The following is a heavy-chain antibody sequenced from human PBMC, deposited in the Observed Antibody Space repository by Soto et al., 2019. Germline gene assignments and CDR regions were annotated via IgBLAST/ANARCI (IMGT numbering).Heavy chain of an antibody. V-gene: IGHV1-69*13. D-gene: IGHD3-22*01. J-gene: IGHJ6*02. CDR3: ATHLGHYYASSGYYLNHYYYYGMDV. CDR2: IIPIFGTA. Sequence: SVKVSCKASGGTFSSYAISWVRQAPGQGLEWMGGIIPIFGTANYAQKFQGRVTITADESTSTAYMELSSLRSEDTAVYYCATHLGHYYASSGYYLNHYYYYGMDVWGQGTTVTVSS. CDR1: GGTFSSYA.